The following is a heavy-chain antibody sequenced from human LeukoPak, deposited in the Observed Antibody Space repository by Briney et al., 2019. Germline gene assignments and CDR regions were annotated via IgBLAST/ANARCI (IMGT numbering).Heavy chain of an antibody. J-gene: IGHJ4*02. CDR2: INHSGST. D-gene: IGHD3-9*01. CDR1: GGSFSGYY. CDR3: ARVAVYYDIRKYFDY. V-gene: IGHV4-34*01. Sequence: SQTLSLTCAVYGGSFSGYYWSWIRQPPGKGLEWIGEINHSGSTNYNPSLKSRVAISVDTSKNQFSLKLSSVTAADTAVYYCARVAVYYDIRKYFDYWGQGTLVTVSP.